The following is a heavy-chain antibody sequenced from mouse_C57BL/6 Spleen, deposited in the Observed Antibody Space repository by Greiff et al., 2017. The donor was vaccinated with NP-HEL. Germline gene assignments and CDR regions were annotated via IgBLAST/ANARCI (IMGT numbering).Heavy chain of an antibody. J-gene: IGHJ3*01. CDR3: ARDGYDDPPFAY. V-gene: IGHV5-17*01. CDR1: GFTFSDYG. D-gene: IGHD2-2*01. CDR2: ISSGSSTI. Sequence: EVQGVESGGGLVKPGGSLKLSCAASGFTFSDYGMHWVRQAPEKGLEWVAYISSGSSTIYYADTVKGRFTISRDNAKNTLFLQMTSLRSEDTAMYYCARDGYDDPPFAYWGQGTLVTVSA.